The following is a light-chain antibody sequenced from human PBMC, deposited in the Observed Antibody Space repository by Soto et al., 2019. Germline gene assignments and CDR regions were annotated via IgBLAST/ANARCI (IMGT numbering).Light chain of an antibody. V-gene: IGKV1-33*01. CDR3: QQYDTLPVT. CDR2: DAS. J-gene: IGKJ3*01. Sequence: DIQMTQSPSSLSASVGDRVTITCLASQDISNHLNWYQQKPGKVPKLQIYDASNLETGVPSRISGSGSGTDFTFTISSLQPEDIATYYCQQYDTLPVTFGPGTKVDIK. CDR1: QDISNH.